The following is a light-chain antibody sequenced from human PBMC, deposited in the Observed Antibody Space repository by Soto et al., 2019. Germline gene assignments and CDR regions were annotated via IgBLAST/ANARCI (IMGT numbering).Light chain of an antibody. Sequence: DIHMTQSPSTLSASVGDRVTITCRASQSISSWLAWYQQKPGKAPKLLIYKAANLESGVPSRFSGSGSGTEFALTTSSLQTDDFATYYCQQYNNYWTFGQGTKVEIK. CDR2: KAA. V-gene: IGKV1-5*03. CDR1: QSISSW. J-gene: IGKJ1*01. CDR3: QQYNNYWT.